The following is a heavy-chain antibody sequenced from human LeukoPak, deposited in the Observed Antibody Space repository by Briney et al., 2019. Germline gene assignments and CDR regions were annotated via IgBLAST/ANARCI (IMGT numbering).Heavy chain of an antibody. CDR3: AKAPYRGGSSWTEFDY. V-gene: IGHV3-30*02. CDR2: IRYDGSDK. CDR1: GFTFSNYG. Sequence: PGGSLRLSCAASGFTFSNYGIHWVRQAPGKGLEWVAFIRYDGSDKYYADSVKGRFTISRDSSKNTVYLQMNSLRDEDTAVYYCAKAPYRGGSSWTEFDYWGQGTPVTVSS. J-gene: IGHJ4*02. D-gene: IGHD6-13*01.